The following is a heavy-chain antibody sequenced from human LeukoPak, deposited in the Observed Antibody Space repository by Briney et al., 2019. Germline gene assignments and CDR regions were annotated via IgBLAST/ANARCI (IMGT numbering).Heavy chain of an antibody. J-gene: IGHJ4*02. CDR2: IYWDDDK. D-gene: IGHD4-17*01. V-gene: IGHV2-5*02. CDR1: GFSLSTSGVG. Sequence: SGPTLVKPTQTLTLTCTFSGFSLSTSGVGVGWIRQPPGKALEWLALIYWDDDKRYSPSLKSRLTITKDTSKNQVVLTMTNMDHVDTATYYCAHGGLRTNLDYWGQGTLVTVSS. CDR3: AHGGLRTNLDY.